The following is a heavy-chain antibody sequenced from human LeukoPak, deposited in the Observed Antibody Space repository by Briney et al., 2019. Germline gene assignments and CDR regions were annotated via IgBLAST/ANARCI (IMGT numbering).Heavy chain of an antibody. CDR3: ARDNSVGDIAWWFNP. J-gene: IGHJ5*02. CDR2: IIPIFGTA. D-gene: IGHD3-10*01. CDR1: GGTFSSYA. Sequence: ASVKVSCKASGGTFSSYAISWVRQAPGQGLEWMGGIIPIFGTANYAQKFQGRVTITADESTSTAYMELSSLRSEDTAVYYCARDNSVGDIAWWFNPWGQGTLVTVSS. V-gene: IGHV1-69*13.